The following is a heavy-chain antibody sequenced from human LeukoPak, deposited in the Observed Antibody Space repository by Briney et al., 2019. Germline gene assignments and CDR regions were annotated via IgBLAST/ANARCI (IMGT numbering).Heavy chain of an antibody. V-gene: IGHV4-39*01. Sequence: SETLSLTCTVSGGSISRSSYYWGWIRQPPGKGLEWIGTIYYRASAYYNPSLKSRVTISVDTSENQFSLKLSSVTAADTAVYYCATYYYGSGSRPEWGQGTLVTVSS. D-gene: IGHD3-10*01. CDR1: GGSISRSSYY. CDR2: IYYRASA. CDR3: ATYYYGSGSRPE. J-gene: IGHJ4*02.